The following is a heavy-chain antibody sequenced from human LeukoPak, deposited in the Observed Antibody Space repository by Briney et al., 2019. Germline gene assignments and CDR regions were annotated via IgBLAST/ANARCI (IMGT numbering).Heavy chain of an antibody. J-gene: IGHJ6*03. CDR1: GFTSSSYS. Sequence: GGPLRLSCEASGFTSSSYSINWVRQAPGKGLEWVSSISSLSTYISYSDSVKGRFTISRDNAQNSLYLQMNSLRAEDTAVYYCARYKRDTNVYLDVWGKGTTVTVSS. CDR2: ISSLSTYI. D-gene: IGHD5-18*01. CDR3: ARYKRDTNVYLDV. V-gene: IGHV3-21*01.